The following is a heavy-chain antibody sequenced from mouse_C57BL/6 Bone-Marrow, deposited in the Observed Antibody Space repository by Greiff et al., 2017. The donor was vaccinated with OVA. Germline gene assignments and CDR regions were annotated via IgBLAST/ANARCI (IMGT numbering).Heavy chain of an antibody. CDR2: IDPETGGT. CDR1: GYTFTDYE. V-gene: IGHV1-15*01. Sequence: VQLVESGAELVRPGASVTLSCKASGYTFTDYEMHWVKQTPVHGLEWIGAIDPETGGTDYNQKFKGKAILTADKSSSTAYMELRSLTSEDSAVYYCTSGYSNYYALDYWGQGTSVTVSA. D-gene: IGHD2-5*01. CDR3: TSGYSNYYALDY. J-gene: IGHJ4*01.